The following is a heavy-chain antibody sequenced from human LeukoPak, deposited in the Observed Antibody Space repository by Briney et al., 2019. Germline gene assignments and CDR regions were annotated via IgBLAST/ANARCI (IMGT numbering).Heavy chain of an antibody. CDR2: INHSGST. Sequence: SETLSLTCAVYGGSFSGYYWSWIRQPPGKGLEWIGEINHSGSTNYNPSLKSRVTISVDTSKNQFSLKLSSVTAANTAVYYCARKVAAFDIWGQGTMVTVSS. CDR1: GGSFSGYY. J-gene: IGHJ3*02. D-gene: IGHD5-12*01. V-gene: IGHV4-34*01. CDR3: ARKVAAFDI.